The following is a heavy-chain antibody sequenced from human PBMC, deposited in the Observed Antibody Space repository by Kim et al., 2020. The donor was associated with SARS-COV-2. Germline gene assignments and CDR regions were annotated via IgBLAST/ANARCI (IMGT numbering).Heavy chain of an antibody. D-gene: IGHD2-21*02. V-gene: IGHV3-7*03. CDR2: IKQDGTQQ. CDR3: ARTLTRTTESFEY. Sequence: GGSLRLSCAASGFTFGSYWMTWVRQAPGKGLEWVANIKQDGTQQYYVDSVRGRFTVSRDGANMYLQMNSLRAEDTAVYYCARTLTRTTESFEYWGRGTLVTVSS. J-gene: IGHJ1*01. CDR1: GFTFGSYW.